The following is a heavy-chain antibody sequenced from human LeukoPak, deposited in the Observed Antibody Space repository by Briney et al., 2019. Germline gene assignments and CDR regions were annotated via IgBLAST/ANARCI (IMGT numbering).Heavy chain of an antibody. CDR2: IKSKIDVGTT. Sequence: GGSLRLSCAASGFTFSDAWMTWVRPAPGKGLKGFGRIKSKIDVGTTDYAAPVKGTFGISRDDSKNTVYLQMNSLKTEDSAVYYCTTRYSSGWLIVYWGQGTLVTVSS. J-gene: IGHJ4*02. D-gene: IGHD6-19*01. CDR1: GFTFSDAW. V-gene: IGHV3-15*01. CDR3: TTRYSSGWLIVY.